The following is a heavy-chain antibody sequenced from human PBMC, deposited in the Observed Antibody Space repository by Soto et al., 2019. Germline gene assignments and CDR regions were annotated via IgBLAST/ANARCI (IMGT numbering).Heavy chain of an antibody. J-gene: IGHJ4*02. CDR3: ARGGQDFWSGPFDY. Sequence: SETLSLTCTVSGGSIINYYCNWIRQPAGKGLEWIGRIDTSGSTNYNPSLKSRVTMSVDTSKQEFSLKLSSVSAADTALYYCARGGQDFWSGPFDYWGRGALVTVSS. V-gene: IGHV4-4*07. D-gene: IGHD3-3*01. CDR2: IDTSGST. CDR1: GGSIINYY.